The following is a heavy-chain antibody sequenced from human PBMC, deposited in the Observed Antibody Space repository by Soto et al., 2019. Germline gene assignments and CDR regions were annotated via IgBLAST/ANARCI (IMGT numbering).Heavy chain of an antibody. Sequence: AAVKVSCNASGYTFTGYYMHWLRQAPGQGLEWIGWINPHSGGTNYAQKFQGSVSMTRDTSISTAYMELSRLRSDDTAMYYCAKNADQAMVTDYFFYGMDVWGQGTTVTHSS. CDR3: AKNADQAMVTDYFFYGMDV. D-gene: IGHD5-18*01. CDR2: INPHSGGT. J-gene: IGHJ6*02. CDR1: GYTFTGYY. V-gene: IGHV1-2*02.